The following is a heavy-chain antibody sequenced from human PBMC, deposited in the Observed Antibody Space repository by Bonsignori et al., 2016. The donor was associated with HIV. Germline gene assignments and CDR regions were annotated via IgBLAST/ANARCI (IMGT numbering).Heavy chain of an antibody. D-gene: IGHD1-20*01. Sequence: VRQAPGKGLEWVGRTRNKANSYTTEYAASVKGRFTISRDDSKNSLYLQMNSLKTEDTAVYYCASPMSPITGPGAFDIWGQGTMVT. CDR2: TRNKANSYTT. CDR3: ASPMSPITGPGAFDI. J-gene: IGHJ3*02. V-gene: IGHV3-72*01.